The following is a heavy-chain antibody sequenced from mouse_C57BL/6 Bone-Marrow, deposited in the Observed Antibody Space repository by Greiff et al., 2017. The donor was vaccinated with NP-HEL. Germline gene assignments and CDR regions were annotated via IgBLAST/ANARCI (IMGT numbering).Heavy chain of an antibody. CDR2: IDPSDSYT. J-gene: IGHJ2*01. CDR1: GYTFTSYW. V-gene: IGHV1-69*01. D-gene: IGHD2-4*01. Sequence: QVQLQQPGAELVMPGASVKLSCKASGYTFTSYWMHWVKQRPGQGLEWIGEIDPSDSYTNYNQQFKGKSTLTVDKSSSTAYMQLSSLTSEDSAVYYCARSPYDYNFDYWGQGTTLTVSS. CDR3: ARSPYDYNFDY.